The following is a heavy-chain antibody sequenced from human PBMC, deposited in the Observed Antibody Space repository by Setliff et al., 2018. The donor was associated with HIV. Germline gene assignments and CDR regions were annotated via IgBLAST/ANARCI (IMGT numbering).Heavy chain of an antibody. CDR3: ARSGSGWPHYQYHHTDV. D-gene: IGHD6-19*01. J-gene: IGHJ6*04. CDR2: IIPIFGKV. Sequence: SVKVSCKASGGTFSSFAFSWIRQAPGQGLEWMGGIIPIFGKVEYAQRFRDRVKITADESTTTAYMELSSLRSEDTAIYYCARSGSGWPHYQYHHTDVWGKGTTVTVSS. CDR1: GGTFSSFA. V-gene: IGHV1-69*13.